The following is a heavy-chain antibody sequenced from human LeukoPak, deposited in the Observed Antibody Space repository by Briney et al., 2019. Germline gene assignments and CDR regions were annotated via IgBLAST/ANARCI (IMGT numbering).Heavy chain of an antibody. V-gene: IGHV1-69*04. J-gene: IGHJ4*02. Sequence: GSSVKVSCKASGGTFSSYAISWVRQAPGQGLEWMGRIIPILGIANYVQKFQGRVTITADKSTSTAYMELSSLRSEDTAVYYCARATTVATTANFDYWGQGTLVTVSS. CDR2: IIPILGIA. CDR3: ARATTVATTANFDY. CDR1: GGTFSSYA. D-gene: IGHD4-23*01.